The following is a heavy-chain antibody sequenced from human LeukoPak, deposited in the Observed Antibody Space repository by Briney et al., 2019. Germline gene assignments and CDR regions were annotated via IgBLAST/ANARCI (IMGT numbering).Heavy chain of an antibody. J-gene: IGHJ3*02. CDR3: ARVGSNAFDI. V-gene: IGHV3-13*04. Sequence: GGSLRLSCAASGFSLSRHDMHWVRQPTGKGLEWASGLGIAGDTYYPGSVKGRFTISRENAKNSLYLQMNSLRAGDTAVYYCARVGSNAFDIWGQGTTVTVSS. CDR2: LGIAGDT. D-gene: IGHD1-26*01. CDR1: GFSLSRHD.